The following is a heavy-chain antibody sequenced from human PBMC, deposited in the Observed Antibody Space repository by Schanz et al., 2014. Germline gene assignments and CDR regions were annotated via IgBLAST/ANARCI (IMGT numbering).Heavy chain of an antibody. CDR3: ARRSVSPSGNSYGYVVAWFDP. Sequence: QVQLQESGPGLVKPSGTLSLTCAVSGGSISSSNWWSWVRQPPGKGLEWIGEIYHSGSTNYKPSLKSRVTIPADKSKNQFSLKRRSGTAADTAVYYCARRSVSPSGNSYGYVVAWFDPWGQGTLVTVSS. J-gene: IGHJ5*02. V-gene: IGHV4-4*02. D-gene: IGHD5-18*01. CDR1: GGSISSSNW. CDR2: IYHSGST.